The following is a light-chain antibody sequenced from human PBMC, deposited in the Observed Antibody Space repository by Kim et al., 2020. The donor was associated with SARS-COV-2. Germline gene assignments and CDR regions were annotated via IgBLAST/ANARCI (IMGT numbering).Light chain of an antibody. Sequence: QLVLTQSPSASASLGASVKLTCTLSSGHSSYGIAWHQQQPEKGPRNLMKVNSDGTHIKGDGVPDRFSGSSSGAEHYLTNSSLQSEDEADYYCQTWDTGMRGVFGAGTQLTVL. J-gene: IGLJ3*02. CDR2: VNSDGTH. V-gene: IGLV4-69*01. CDR1: SGHSSYG. CDR3: QTWDTGMRGV.